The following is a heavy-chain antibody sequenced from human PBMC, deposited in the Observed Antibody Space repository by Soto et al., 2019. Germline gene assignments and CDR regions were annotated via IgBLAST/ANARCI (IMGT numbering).Heavy chain of an antibody. J-gene: IGHJ6*02. CDR2: INAGNGNT. Sequence: QVQLVQSGAEEKKPGASVKVSCKASGYTFTSYAMHWVRQAPVQRLEWMGWINAGNGNTKYSQKFQGRVTITRDTSASTPYMELSSLKSEDTAGYYCARDVDTACYDYGMDVWGQGTTVTVSS. D-gene: IGHD5-18*01. CDR1: GYTFTSYA. V-gene: IGHV1-3*05. CDR3: ARDVDTACYDYGMDV.